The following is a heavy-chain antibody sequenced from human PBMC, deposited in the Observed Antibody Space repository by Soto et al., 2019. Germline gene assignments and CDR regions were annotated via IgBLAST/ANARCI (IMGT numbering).Heavy chain of an antibody. J-gene: IGHJ6*02. CDR3: AKDTQEWLLYYYYGMDV. Sequence: PGGSLRLSCAASGFTFSSYTMHWVRQAPGKGLEWVSSISSGSSLLYYADSVKGRFTISRDNSKNTLYLQMNSLRAEDTAVYYCAKDTQEWLLYYYYGMDVWGQGTTVTVSS. CDR1: GFTFSSYT. CDR2: ISSGSSLL. V-gene: IGHV3-21*04. D-gene: IGHD3-3*01.